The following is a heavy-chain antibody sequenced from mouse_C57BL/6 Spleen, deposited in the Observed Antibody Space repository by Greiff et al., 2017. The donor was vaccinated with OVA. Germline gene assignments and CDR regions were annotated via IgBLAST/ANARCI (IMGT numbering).Heavy chain of an antibody. J-gene: IGHJ2*01. CDR1: GYTFTSYW. CDR2: IYPGSGST. CDR3: AREDYYGSSVPFDY. V-gene: IGHV1-55*01. D-gene: IGHD1-1*01. Sequence: QVQLKQPGAELVKPGASVKMSCKASGYTFTSYWITWVKQRPGHGLEWIGDIYPGSGSTNYNEKFKSKATLTVDTSSSTAYMQLSSLTSEDSAVYYCAREDYYGSSVPFDYWGKGTTLTVSS.